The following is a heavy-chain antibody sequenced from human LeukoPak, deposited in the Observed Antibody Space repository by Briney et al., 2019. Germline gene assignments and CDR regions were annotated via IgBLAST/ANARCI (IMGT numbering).Heavy chain of an antibody. CDR1: GYTFTSYG. J-gene: IGHJ4*02. CDR2: ISAYNGNT. Sequence: ASVKVSCKASGYTFTSYGISWVRQAPGQGLEWMGWISAYNGNTNYAQKLQGRVTMTTDTSTSTAYMELRSLRSDDTAVYYCARDALPAVMMTAADYWGQGTLVTVSS. D-gene: IGHD2-2*01. V-gene: IGHV1-18*01. CDR3: ARDALPAVMMTAADY.